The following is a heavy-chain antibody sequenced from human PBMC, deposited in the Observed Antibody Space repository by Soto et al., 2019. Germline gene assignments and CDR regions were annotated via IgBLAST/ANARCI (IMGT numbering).Heavy chain of an antibody. J-gene: IGHJ4*02. Sequence: SETLSLTCTVSCGSISSGGYYWSWIRQHPGKGLEWIGYIYYSGSTYYNPSLKSRVTISVDTSKNQFSLKLSSVTAADTAVYYCARTGERWILGYYFDYWGQGTLVTVSS. V-gene: IGHV4-31*03. CDR2: IYYSGST. CDR1: CGSISSGGYY. CDR3: ARTGERWILGYYFDY. D-gene: IGHD2-2*03.